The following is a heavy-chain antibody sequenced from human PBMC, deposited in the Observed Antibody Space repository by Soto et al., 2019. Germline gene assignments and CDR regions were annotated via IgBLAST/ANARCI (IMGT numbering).Heavy chain of an antibody. D-gene: IGHD1-26*01. CDR1: GGTFSSYA. J-gene: IGHJ6*02. CDR3: ARGGEWERTYYYYGMDV. V-gene: IGHV1-69*06. Sequence: GASVKVSCKASGGTFSSYAISWVRQAPGQGLEWMGGIIPIFGTANYAQKFQGRVTIIADKSTGTAYMELSSLRSDDTAVYYCARGGEWERTYYYYGMDVWGQGTTVTVSS. CDR2: IIPIFGTA.